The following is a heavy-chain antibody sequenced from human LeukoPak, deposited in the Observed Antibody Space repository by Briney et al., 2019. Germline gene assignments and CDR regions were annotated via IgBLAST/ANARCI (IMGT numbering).Heavy chain of an antibody. J-gene: IGHJ4*02. CDR1: EFTFSDYY. V-gene: IGHV3-11*04. Sequence: GGSLRLSCAASEFTFSDYYMSWIRQAPGKGLEWVSYISSSGSTIYYADSVKGRFTISRDNSKNTLYLQMNSLRAEDTAVYYCAKDDPTLASIAASTDDFDYWGQGTLVTVSS. CDR2: ISSSGSTI. D-gene: IGHD6-6*01. CDR3: AKDDPTLASIAASTDDFDY.